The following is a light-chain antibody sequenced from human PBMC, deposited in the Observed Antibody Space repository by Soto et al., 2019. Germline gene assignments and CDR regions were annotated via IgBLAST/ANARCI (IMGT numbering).Light chain of an antibody. CDR3: AAWDASLGGFYV. V-gene: IGLV1-44*01. J-gene: IGLJ1*01. Sequence: QLVLTQPPSASGTPGQRVTISCSGSRSSIGSNTVNWYQHLPGTAPKLLIYSNNHRPSGVPDRFSASKAGASASLAISGLQSEDEGDYYCAAWDASLGGFYVFGSGTKVTVL. CDR2: SNN. CDR1: RSSIGSNT.